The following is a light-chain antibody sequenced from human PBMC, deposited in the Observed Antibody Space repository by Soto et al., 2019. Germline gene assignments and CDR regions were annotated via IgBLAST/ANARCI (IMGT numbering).Light chain of an antibody. Sequence: DTQMTQSPSSLSASVGDRVTITCRGSQGISNYLAWYQQKPGKVPKLLIYAASTLQSGVPSRFSGSGSGTDFTRTISSLQPEDVATYYCQKYNSAPPGIAFGQGTRLEIK. J-gene: IGKJ5*01. CDR1: QGISNY. CDR3: QKYNSAPPGIA. V-gene: IGKV1-27*01. CDR2: AAS.